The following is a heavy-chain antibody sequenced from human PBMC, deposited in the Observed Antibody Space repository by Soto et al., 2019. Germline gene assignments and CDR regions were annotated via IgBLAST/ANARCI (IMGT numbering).Heavy chain of an antibody. CDR2: INPNSGGT. Sequence: ASLKVSCKASGYTFTGYYMHWVRQAPGQGLEWMGWINPNSGGTNYAQKFQGWVTMTRDTSISTAYMELSRLRSDDTAVYYCARSPHDADQFDYWGQGTLVTVSS. CDR3: ARSPHDADQFDY. D-gene: IGHD1-1*01. V-gene: IGHV1-2*04. J-gene: IGHJ4*02. CDR1: GYTFTGYY.